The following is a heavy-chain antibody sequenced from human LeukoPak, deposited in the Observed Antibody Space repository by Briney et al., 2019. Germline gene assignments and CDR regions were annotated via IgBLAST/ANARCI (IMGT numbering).Heavy chain of an antibody. CDR2: ISSGSSYI. J-gene: IGHJ4*02. V-gene: IGHV3-21*01. D-gene: IGHD3-22*01. CDR3: AKRGVVIRVILVGFHKEAYYFDS. CDR1: GFTFSSYS. Sequence: PGGSLRLSCAASGFTFSSYSMNWVRQAPGKGLEWVSSISSGSSYIYYADSVKGRVTISRDNAKNSLYLQMNGLRAEDTAVYFCAKRGVVIRVILVGFHKEAYYFDSWGQGALVIVSS.